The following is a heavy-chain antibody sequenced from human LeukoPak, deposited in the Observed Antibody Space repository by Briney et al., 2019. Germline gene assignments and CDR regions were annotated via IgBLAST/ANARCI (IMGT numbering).Heavy chain of an antibody. CDR2: ISGDGGST. J-gene: IGHJ4*02. CDR1: GFTLSSYW. V-gene: IGHV3-43*02. Sequence: GGSLRLSCVASGFTLSSYWMHWVRQAPGKGLEWVSLISGDGGSTYYADSVKGRFTISRDNSKNSLYLQMNSLRTEDTALYYCAKDMYSSGWYFFDYWGQGTLVTVSS. CDR3: AKDMYSSGWYFFDY. D-gene: IGHD6-19*01.